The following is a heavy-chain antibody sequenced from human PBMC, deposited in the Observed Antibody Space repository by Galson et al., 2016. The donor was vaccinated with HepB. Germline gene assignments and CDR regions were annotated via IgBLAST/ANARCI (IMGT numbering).Heavy chain of an antibody. CDR3: ARGDYRVTTSGTYFDH. Sequence: SLRLSCAASGFRVSGNYMNWVRQAPGKGLEWVSIIYSGGRTYYADSVKGRFTISRDNAKNSLSLQMNSLRAEDTAVYYCARGDYRVTTSGTYFDHWGQGTLVTVSS. V-gene: IGHV3-53*01. J-gene: IGHJ4*02. CDR2: IYSGGRT. CDR1: GFRVSGNY. D-gene: IGHD1-1*01.